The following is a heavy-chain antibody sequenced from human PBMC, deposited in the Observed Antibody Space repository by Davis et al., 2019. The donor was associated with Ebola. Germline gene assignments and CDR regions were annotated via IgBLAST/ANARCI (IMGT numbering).Heavy chain of an antibody. Sequence: GESLKISCAASGFTFSLYAMNWVRQAPGKGLEWISSISSSSNYIYYADSVQGRFTISRDNAKDSLYLQMNSLRAEDTAVYYCTRETSADYWGQGTLVTVSS. CDR1: GFTFSLYA. D-gene: IGHD6-6*01. CDR2: ISSSSNYI. J-gene: IGHJ4*02. CDR3: TRETSADY. V-gene: IGHV3-21*01.